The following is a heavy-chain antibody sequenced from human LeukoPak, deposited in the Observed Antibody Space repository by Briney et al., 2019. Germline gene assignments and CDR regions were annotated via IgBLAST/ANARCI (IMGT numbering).Heavy chain of an antibody. CDR2: IIPIFGTA. Sequence: SVKVSCKASGYTFTGYYMHWVRQAPGQGLEWMGGIIPIFGTANYAQKFQGRVTITADESTSTAYMELSSLRSEDTAVYYCARARGYCSSTSCSRIPRWFDPWGQGTLVTVSS. V-gene: IGHV1-69*13. CDR3: ARARGYCSSTSCSRIPRWFDP. D-gene: IGHD2-2*01. J-gene: IGHJ5*02. CDR1: GYTFTGYY.